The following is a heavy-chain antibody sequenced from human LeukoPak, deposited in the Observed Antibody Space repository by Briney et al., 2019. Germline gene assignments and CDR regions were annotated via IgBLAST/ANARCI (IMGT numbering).Heavy chain of an antibody. CDR3: AKSVVRGVTLPDY. Sequence: PGGSLRLSCAASGFTFSSYAMSWVRQAPGKGLEWVSAISGSGGSTYYADSVKGRFTISRDNSKNTLHLQMNSLRAEDTAVYYCAKSVVRGVTLPDYWGQGTLVTVSS. J-gene: IGHJ4*02. CDR2: ISGSGGST. CDR1: GFTFSSYA. D-gene: IGHD3-10*01. V-gene: IGHV3-23*01.